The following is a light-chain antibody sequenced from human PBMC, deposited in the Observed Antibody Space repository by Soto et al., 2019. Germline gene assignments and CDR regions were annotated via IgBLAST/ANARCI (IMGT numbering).Light chain of an antibody. V-gene: IGKV2-28*01. Sequence: DIVMTQSPLSLPVTPGEPASISCKSCQSLLHSNGYNFLDWYVQKPGQSPQLLIFLASNRASGVPDRISGSGSGTDFTLKINRVEADDVGVYYCMQTLQTPRYTFGQGTKLEIK. CDR1: QSLLHSNGYNF. CDR3: MQTLQTPRYT. J-gene: IGKJ2*01. CDR2: LAS.